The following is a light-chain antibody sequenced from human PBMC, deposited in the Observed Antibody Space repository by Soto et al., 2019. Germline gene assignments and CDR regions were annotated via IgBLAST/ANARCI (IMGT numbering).Light chain of an antibody. J-gene: IGKJ1*01. V-gene: IGKV1-6*01. Sequence: ALQMTQSPSSLSASVGDRVTITCRASQGIRNDLGWYQQKPGKAPKLLIYAASILQTGVPSRFSGGESGTDFTLTISNLQPEDFATYYCLQDYTFPWTFGQGTKVEIK. CDR1: QGIRND. CDR2: AAS. CDR3: LQDYTFPWT.